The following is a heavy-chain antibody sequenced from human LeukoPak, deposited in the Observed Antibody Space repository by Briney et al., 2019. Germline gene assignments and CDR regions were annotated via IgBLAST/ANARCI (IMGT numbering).Heavy chain of an antibody. CDR3: ASGSKWELEN. V-gene: IGHV3-64*01. CDR2: ISDNGGRT. CDR1: GFAFSNYN. Sequence: GSLRLSCAASGFAFSNYNMHWVRQAPGKGLEYVSAISDNGGRTYYANSVKGRFTISRDNSKNTLHLQMGSLRAEDMAVYYCASGSKWELENWGLGTLVTVSS. D-gene: IGHD1-26*01. J-gene: IGHJ4*02.